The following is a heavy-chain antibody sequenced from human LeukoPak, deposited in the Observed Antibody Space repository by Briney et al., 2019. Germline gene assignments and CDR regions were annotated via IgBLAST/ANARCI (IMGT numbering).Heavy chain of an antibody. CDR3: ARGLSAYYYYYMDV. J-gene: IGHJ6*03. D-gene: IGHD3-22*01. Sequence: GGSLRLSCAASGFTFSSYEMNWVRQAPGKGLEWVSSISSSSSYIYYADSVKGRFTISRDNAKNSLYLQMNSLRAEDTAVYYCARGLSAYYYYYMDVWGKGTTVTISS. CDR2: ISSSSSYI. V-gene: IGHV3-21*01. CDR1: GFTFSSYE.